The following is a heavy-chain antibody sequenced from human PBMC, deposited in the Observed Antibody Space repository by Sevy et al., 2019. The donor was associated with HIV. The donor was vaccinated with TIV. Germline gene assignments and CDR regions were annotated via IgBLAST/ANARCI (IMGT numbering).Heavy chain of an antibody. J-gene: IGHJ6*02. CDR2: INPNSGGT. CDR1: GYTFTGYY. V-gene: IGHV1-2*02. Sequence: ASLRVSGKASGYTFTGYYMHWVRQAPGQGLEWMGWINPNSGGTNYAQKFQGRVTMTRDTSISTAYMELSRLRSDDTAVYYCARDPPTSTHYGMDVWGQGTTVTVSS. CDR3: ARDPPTSTHYGMDV.